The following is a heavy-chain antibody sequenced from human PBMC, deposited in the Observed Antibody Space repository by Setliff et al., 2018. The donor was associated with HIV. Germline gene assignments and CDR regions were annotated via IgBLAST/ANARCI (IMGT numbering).Heavy chain of an antibody. J-gene: IGHJ5*02. CDR1: GYSFTSYL. V-gene: IGHV5-51*01. CDR2: IHPRDSDT. CDR3: VRHVSSSAVFDP. D-gene: IGHD3-10*01. Sequence: ESLKISCKGFGYSFTSYLIAWVRQTPGKGLEWMGNIHPRDSDTRYSPSFQGQVTLSVDKSISTAYLQWSSLKASDTAMYYCVRHVSSSAVFDPWGQGTLVTVSS.